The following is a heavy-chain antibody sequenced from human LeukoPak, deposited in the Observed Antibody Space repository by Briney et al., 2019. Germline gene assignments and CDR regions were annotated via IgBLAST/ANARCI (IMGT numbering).Heavy chain of an antibody. J-gene: IGHJ4*02. CDR2: MNPNSGNT. CDR1: GYTFTSYD. Sequence: GASVKVSCKASGYTFTSYDINWVRQATGQGLEWIGWMNPNSGNTGYAQKFQGRVTMTRNTSISTAYMELSSLRSEDTAVYYCATSSGSYDLYYFDYWGQGTLVTVSS. CDR3: ATSSGSYDLYYFDY. D-gene: IGHD1-26*01. V-gene: IGHV1-8*01.